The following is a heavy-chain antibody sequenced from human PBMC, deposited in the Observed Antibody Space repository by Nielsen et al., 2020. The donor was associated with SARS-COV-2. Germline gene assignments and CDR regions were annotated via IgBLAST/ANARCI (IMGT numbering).Heavy chain of an antibody. CDR2: IKQDGSEK. Sequence: ESLKISCAASGFTFSSYWMSWVRQAPGKGLEWVANIKQDGSEKYYVDSVKGRFTISRDNAKNSLYLQMNSLRAEDTAVYYCAREEWLRGYYYYGMDVWGQGTTVTVSS. V-gene: IGHV3-7*03. CDR1: GFTFSSYW. CDR3: AREEWLRGYYYYGMDV. J-gene: IGHJ6*02. D-gene: IGHD5-12*01.